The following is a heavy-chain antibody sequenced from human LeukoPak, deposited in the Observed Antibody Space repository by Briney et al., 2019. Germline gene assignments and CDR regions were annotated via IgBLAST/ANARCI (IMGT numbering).Heavy chain of an antibody. CDR2: ISRSSTDT. V-gene: IGHV3-11*06. CDR1: GFTFTDLY. CDR3: ARKTYYYDSGSYSKSYYFDY. J-gene: IGHJ4*02. D-gene: IGHD3-10*01. Sequence: GGSLRLSCAASGFTFTDLYMSWIRQAPGKGLEWLSDISRSSTDTNYADSVKGRFTISRDNAKNSLFLQLNSLRAEDTAVYYCARKTYYYDSGSYSKSYYFDYWGQGTLVTVSS.